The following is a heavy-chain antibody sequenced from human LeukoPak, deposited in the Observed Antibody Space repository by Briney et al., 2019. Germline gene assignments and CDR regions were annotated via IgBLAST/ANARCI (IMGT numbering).Heavy chain of an antibody. CDR3: ARVLDFWSAYYL. Sequence: ASVKVSCKASGYTFTSYYIHWVRQAPGQGLEWMGIINPSVGRTSYAQKFQGRVTMTRDTSTSTVYMELSSLRSEDTAMYYCARVLDFWSAYYLWGQGTLVTVSS. D-gene: IGHD3-3*01. J-gene: IGHJ4*02. CDR2: INPSVGRT. CDR1: GYTFTSYY. V-gene: IGHV1-46*01.